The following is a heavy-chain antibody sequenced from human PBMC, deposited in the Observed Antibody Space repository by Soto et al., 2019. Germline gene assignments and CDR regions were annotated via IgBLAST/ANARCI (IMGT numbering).Heavy chain of an antibody. CDR2: IYYSGST. V-gene: IGHV4-30-4*01. D-gene: IGHD5-12*01. Sequence: SETLSLTCTVSGGSISSGDYYWSWIRQPPGKGLEWIGYIYYSGSTYYNPSLKSRVTISVDTSKNQFSLKLSSVTAADTAVYYCAREIGVVATADNWFDPWGQGTLVTVSS. CDR1: GGSISSGDYY. J-gene: IGHJ5*02. CDR3: AREIGVVATADNWFDP.